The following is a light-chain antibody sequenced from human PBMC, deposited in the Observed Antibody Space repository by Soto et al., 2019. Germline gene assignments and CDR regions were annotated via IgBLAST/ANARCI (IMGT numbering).Light chain of an antibody. CDR3: QVWDSSSDPHVV. V-gene: IGLV3-21*04. Sequence: SYELTQPPSVSVAPGKTATITCGGNNIGSNSVHWYQQKPGQAPVLVIYYDSDRPSGIPERFSGSNSGNTATLTISRVEAGDEADYYCQVWDSSSDPHVVFGGGTKLTVL. CDR2: YDS. J-gene: IGLJ2*01. CDR1: NIGSNS.